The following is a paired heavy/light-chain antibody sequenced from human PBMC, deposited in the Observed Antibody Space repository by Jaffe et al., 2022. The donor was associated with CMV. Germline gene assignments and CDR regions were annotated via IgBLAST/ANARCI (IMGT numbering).Heavy chain of an antibody. CDR2: MNPNSGNT. Sequence: QVQLVQSGAEVKKPGASVKVSCKASGYTFTSYDINWVRQATGQGLEWMGWMNPNSGNTGYAQKFQGRVTMTRNTSISTAYMELSSLRSEDTAVYYCARVDDFWSGYSGGSDQSPWGQGTLVTVSS. V-gene: IGHV1-8*01. CDR1: GYTFTSYD. CDR3: ARVDDFWSGYSGGSDQSP. J-gene: IGHJ5*02. D-gene: IGHD3-3*01.
Light chain of an antibody. CDR1: QSVSSY. CDR2: DAS. CDR3: QQRSNWPPWT. V-gene: IGKV3-11*01. Sequence: EIVLTQSPATLSLSPGERATLSCRASQSVSSYLAWYQQKPGQAPRLLIYDASNRATGIPARFSGSGSGTDFTLTISSLEPEDFAVYYCQQRSNWPPWTFGQGTKVEIK. J-gene: IGKJ1*01.